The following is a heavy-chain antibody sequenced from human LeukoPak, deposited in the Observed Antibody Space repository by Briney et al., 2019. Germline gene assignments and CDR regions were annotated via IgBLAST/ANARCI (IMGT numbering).Heavy chain of an antibody. J-gene: IGHJ4*02. CDR1: GFIFSQYS. V-gene: IGHV3-48*01. CDR3: ARAFRDNKDLNC. CDR2: IRSSSET. D-gene: IGHD2-15*01. Sequence: GGSLRLSCAASGFIFSQYSMNWVRQAPGKGLEWVSHIRSSSETFYADSVKGRFTISRDNSKNTVFLQVNSLRAEDTAMYYCARAFRDNKDLNCWGQGTLVTVSS.